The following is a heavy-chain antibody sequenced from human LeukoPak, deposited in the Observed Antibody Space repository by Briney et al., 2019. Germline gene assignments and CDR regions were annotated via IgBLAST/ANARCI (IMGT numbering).Heavy chain of an antibody. CDR3: AKVRHGNYYDSSGYYGY. V-gene: IGHV3-23*01. Sequence: GGSLRLSCAASGFTFSSYAMSWVRQAPGKGLEWVSVITGSGGTTHYADSVKGRFTISRDNSKNTLYLQMNSLRAEDTAVYYCAKVRHGNYYDSSGYYGYWGQGTLVTVSS. CDR1: GFTFSSYA. J-gene: IGHJ4*02. CDR2: ITGSGGTT. D-gene: IGHD3-22*01.